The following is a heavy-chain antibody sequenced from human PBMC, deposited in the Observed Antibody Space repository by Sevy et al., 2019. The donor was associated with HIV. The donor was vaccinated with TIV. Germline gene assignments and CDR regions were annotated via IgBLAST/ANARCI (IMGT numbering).Heavy chain of an antibody. D-gene: IGHD5-18*01. CDR2: ISYDGSNK. CDR1: GFTFSSYA. J-gene: IGHJ4*02. Sequence: GGSLRLSCAASGFTFSSYAMHWVRQAPGKGLEWVAVISYDGSNKYYADSVKGRFTISRDNSKNTLYLQMNSLRAEDTAVYYCASPQTDLDTAMALPDYWGQGTLVTVSS. V-gene: IGHV3-30-3*01. CDR3: ASPQTDLDTAMALPDY.